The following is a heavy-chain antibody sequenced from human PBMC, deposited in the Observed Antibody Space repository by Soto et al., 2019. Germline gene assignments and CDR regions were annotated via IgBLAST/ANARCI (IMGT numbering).Heavy chain of an antibody. CDR3: ARVRRLYSSGWYSY. V-gene: IGHV1-18*04. Sequence: ASVKVSCKASGYTFTSYGISWVRQAPGQGLEWMGWISAYNGNTNYAQKLQGRVTMTTDTSTSTAYMELRSLRSDDTAVHYCARVRRLYSSGWYSYWGQGTLVTSPQ. J-gene: IGHJ4*02. D-gene: IGHD6-19*01. CDR2: ISAYNGNT. CDR1: GYTFTSYG.